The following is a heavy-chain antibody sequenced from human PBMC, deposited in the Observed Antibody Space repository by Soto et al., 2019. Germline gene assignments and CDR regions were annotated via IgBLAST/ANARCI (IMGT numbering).Heavy chain of an antibody. CDR1: GFTFSSYG. CDR3: AKGSGSSWYST. J-gene: IGHJ4*02. V-gene: IGHV3-23*01. D-gene: IGHD6-13*01. Sequence: EVQLLESGGSLVQPGGSLRLSCAASGFTFSSYGMSWVRQAPGKGLEWVSAISGSGGSTYYADSVKGRFTFSRDNSKNTLYLQMNSLRAEDTAVYYCAKGSGSSWYSTWGQGTLVTDSS. CDR2: ISGSGGST.